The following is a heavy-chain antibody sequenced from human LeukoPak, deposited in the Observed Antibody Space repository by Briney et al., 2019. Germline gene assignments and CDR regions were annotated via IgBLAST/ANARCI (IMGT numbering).Heavy chain of an antibody. V-gene: IGHV3-7*01. CDR1: GFSISSEY. CDR3: ARDGSLVGATEGIFDH. D-gene: IGHD1-26*01. J-gene: IGHJ4*02. Sequence: GGALRLACAGSGFSISSEYIWGVRQAPGKGLEWVAKRKHDGRETYYVDSVKGRFTISRDNAKNSLYLQMNSLRAEDTAVYYCARDGSLVGATEGIFDHWGQGTLVTVSS. CDR2: RKHDGRET.